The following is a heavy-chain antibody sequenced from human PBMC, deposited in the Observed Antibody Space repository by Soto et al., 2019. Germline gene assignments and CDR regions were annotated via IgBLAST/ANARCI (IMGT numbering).Heavy chain of an antibody. D-gene: IGHD3-16*01. Sequence: GGSLRLSCAASRFTLGSYAMSWVRHAPRKGQEWVSAISGSGVSTYYADSVRGRFTISRDNSKNTLYLQMISLSAEDTAVYSCAKHNRITFGGVTPRGPFDYWRRGTLVTVSS. CDR3: AKHNRITFGGVTPRGPFDY. J-gene: IGHJ4*02. V-gene: IGHV3-23*01. CDR1: RFTLGSYA. CDR2: ISGSGVST.